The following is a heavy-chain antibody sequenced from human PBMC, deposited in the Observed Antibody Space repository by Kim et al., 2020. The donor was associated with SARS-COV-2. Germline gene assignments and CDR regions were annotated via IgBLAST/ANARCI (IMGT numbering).Heavy chain of an antibody. J-gene: IGHJ6*02. CDR2: INPNSGGT. D-gene: IGHD6-13*01. CDR1: GYTFTGYY. Sequence: ASVKVSCKASGYTFTGYYMHWVRQAPGQGLEWMGWINPNSGGTNYAQKFQGRVTMTRDTSISTAYMELSRLRSDDTAVYYCARVGDGYSSSWYSYLGYYYYGMDVWGQGTTVTVSS. V-gene: IGHV1-2*02. CDR3: ARVGDGYSSSWYSYLGYYYYGMDV.